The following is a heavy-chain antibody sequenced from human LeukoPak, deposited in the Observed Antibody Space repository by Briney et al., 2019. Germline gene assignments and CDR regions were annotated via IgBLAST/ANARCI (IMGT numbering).Heavy chain of an antibody. D-gene: IGHD7-27*01. CDR1: GFTFSSYS. CDR2: ISSSSSYI. J-gene: IGHJ4*02. Sequence: GGSLRLSCAASGFTFSSYSMNWVRQAPGKGLEWVSSISSSSSYIYYADSVKGRFTISRDNARNSLHLQMNSLRVEDTAVYYCASLEYWGGPDYWGQGTLVTVSS. CDR3: ASLEYWGGPDY. V-gene: IGHV3-21*06.